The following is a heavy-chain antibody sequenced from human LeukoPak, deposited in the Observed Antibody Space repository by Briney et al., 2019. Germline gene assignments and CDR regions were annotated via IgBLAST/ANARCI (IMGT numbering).Heavy chain of an antibody. V-gene: IGHV4-59*08. J-gene: IGHJ4*02. CDR2: ISYSGRT. D-gene: IGHD2-8*01. CDR1: GASISSYY. Sequence: SETLSLTCTVSGASISSYYWSWIRQPPGKGLEWIGYISYSGRTNYNPSLKSRVTISADASKTQVSLTLSSVTAADTAVYYCARHPELYFLDYWGQGTLVTVSS. CDR3: ARHPELYFLDY.